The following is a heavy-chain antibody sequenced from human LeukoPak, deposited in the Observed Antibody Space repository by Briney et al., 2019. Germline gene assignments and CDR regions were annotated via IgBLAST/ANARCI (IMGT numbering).Heavy chain of an antibody. CDR2: ITGSGSGT. J-gene: IGHJ4*02. D-gene: IGHD3-22*01. CDR3: VKGRDYNDASAYYIGDF. Sequence: PGGSLRLSCAASGFTFSSYWMHWVRQAPGKGPEWVSCITGSGSGTYYTDSVKGRFTISREDSNDTLYLQMNSLRAEDTAVYYCVKGRDYNDASAYYIGDFWGQGTLVTVSS. V-gene: IGHV3-23*01. CDR1: GFTFSSYW.